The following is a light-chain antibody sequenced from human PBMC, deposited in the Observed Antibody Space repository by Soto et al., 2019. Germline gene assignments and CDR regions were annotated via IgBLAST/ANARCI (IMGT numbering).Light chain of an antibody. J-gene: IGKJ1*01. Sequence: DVVVTQSPLSLPVTLGQPASISCRSSQTLVYDDGNIYLNWFQQRPGQSPRRLIYKISTRDSGVPDRFSGSGSGTDFTLKISRVEAEDVGVYYCMQGTHWPWTFGQGTKVEI. CDR1: QTLVYDDGNIY. CDR3: MQGTHWPWT. CDR2: KIS. V-gene: IGKV2-30*01.